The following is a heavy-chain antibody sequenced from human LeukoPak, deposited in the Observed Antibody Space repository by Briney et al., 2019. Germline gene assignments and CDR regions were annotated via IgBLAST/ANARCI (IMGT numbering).Heavy chain of an antibody. D-gene: IGHD2-2*02. CDR1: GGSISSGTYR. J-gene: IGHJ4*02. V-gene: IGHV4-30-4*08. Sequence: SETLSLTCTVSGGSISSGTYRWSWIRQYAGKGLEWIGHISHGGTTYYNPSLRSRVTISVDTSKNQFSLKLSSVTAADTAVYYCARGILGYCSSTSCYSDYWGQGTLVTVSS. CDR3: ARGILGYCSSTSCYSDY. CDR2: ISHGGTT.